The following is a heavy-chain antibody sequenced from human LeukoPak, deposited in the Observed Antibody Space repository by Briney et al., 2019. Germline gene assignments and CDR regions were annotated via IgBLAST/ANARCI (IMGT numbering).Heavy chain of an antibody. V-gene: IGHV3-30*03. Sequence: GGSLRLSCVASGFTFSSYGIHWVRQAPGKGLQWVVLISYDGSNKYYADSVKGRFTIYRDNSKNTLYLQMNSLRAEDTAVYYCARDFSLQLFDYWGQGTLVTVFS. CDR1: GFTFSSYG. CDR3: ARDFSLQLFDY. J-gene: IGHJ4*02. CDR2: ISYDGSNK. D-gene: IGHD5-24*01.